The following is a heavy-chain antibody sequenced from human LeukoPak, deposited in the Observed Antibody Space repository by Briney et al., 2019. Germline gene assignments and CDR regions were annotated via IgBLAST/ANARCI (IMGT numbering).Heavy chain of an antibody. CDR3: AREGYYDSRGDDY. CDR2: ISYDGSNK. CDR1: GFTFSSYA. Sequence: GGSLRLSCAASGFTFSSYAMHWVRQAPGKGLEWVAVISYDGSNKYYADSVKGRFTISRDNSKNTLYLQMNSLRAEDTAVYYCAREGYYDSRGDDYWGQGTLVTVSS. J-gene: IGHJ4*02. D-gene: IGHD3-22*01. V-gene: IGHV3-30-3*01.